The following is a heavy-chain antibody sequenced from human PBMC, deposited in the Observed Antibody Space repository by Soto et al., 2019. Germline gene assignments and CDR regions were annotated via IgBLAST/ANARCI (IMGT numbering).Heavy chain of an antibody. CDR2: INPILSMS. CDR3: ATTYGSGYRAFDY. Sequence: SVKVSCKASGDTFSFYTINWVRQAPGLGLEWMGKINPILSMSNYAQKFQGRVTITADKSTSTAYMELSSLRSEDTAMYYCATTYGSGYRAFDYWGQGALVTAPQ. D-gene: IGHD3-10*01. J-gene: IGHJ4*02. CDR1: GDTFSFYT. V-gene: IGHV1-69*02.